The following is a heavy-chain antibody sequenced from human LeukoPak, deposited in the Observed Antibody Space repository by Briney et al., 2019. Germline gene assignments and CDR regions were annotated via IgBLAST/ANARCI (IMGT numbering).Heavy chain of an antibody. CDR3: AKDGGLWVSAHWGDS. J-gene: IGHJ4*02. V-gene: IGHV3-23*01. Sequence: GGSLRLSCAASGFTFSTYAMSWVRQAPGKGLEWVSTITTSDGNTYYADSVKGRFTVSRDNSKNTLFLQMNSLRAEDTAVYYCAKDGGLWVSAHWGDSWGRGTLVTVSS. CDR2: ITTSDGNT. D-gene: IGHD7-27*01. CDR1: GFTFSTYA.